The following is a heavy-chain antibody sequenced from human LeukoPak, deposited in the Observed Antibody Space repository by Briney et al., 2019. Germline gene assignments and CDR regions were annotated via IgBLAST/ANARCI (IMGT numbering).Heavy chain of an antibody. CDR2: IYCSGST. CDR3: ARDGAYSWMGYYYYYMDV. D-gene: IGHD1-1*01. J-gene: IGHJ6*03. Sequence: SETLSLTCTVSGGSISSYYWSWIRQPPGKGLEWIGYIYCSGSTNYNPSLKSRVTISVDTSKNQFSLKLSSVIAADTAVYYCARDGAYSWMGYYYYYMDVWGKGTTVTVSS. CDR1: GGSISSYY. V-gene: IGHV4-59*01.